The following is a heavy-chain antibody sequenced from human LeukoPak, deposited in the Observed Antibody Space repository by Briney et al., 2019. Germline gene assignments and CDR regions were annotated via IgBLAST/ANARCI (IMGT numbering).Heavy chain of an antibody. CDR1: GYTFTSYA. Sequence: ASVKVSCKASGYTFTSYAMNWVRQAPGQGLEWMGWINTNTGNPTYAQGFTGRFVFSLDTSVSTAYLQISSLKAEDTAVYYCARGYSGSSYYYYGMDVWGQGTTVTVSS. D-gene: IGHD1-26*01. CDR3: ARGYSGSSYYYYGMDV. J-gene: IGHJ6*02. V-gene: IGHV7-4-1*02. CDR2: INTNTGNP.